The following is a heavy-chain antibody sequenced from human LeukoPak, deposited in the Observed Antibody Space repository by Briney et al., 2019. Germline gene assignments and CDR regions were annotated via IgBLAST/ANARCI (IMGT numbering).Heavy chain of an antibody. CDR3: ARGRWGSFDL. CDR2: ISTDVDAT. D-gene: IGHD4-23*01. CDR1: GFTFSSYE. J-gene: IGHJ2*01. V-gene: IGHV3-74*03. Sequence: GGSLRLSCAASGFTFSSYEMNWVRQAPGKGLVWVSRISTDVDATTYADSVKGRFTISRDNAKNTLYLQMNSLRAEDTAMYYCARGRWGSFDLWGRGTLVTVSS.